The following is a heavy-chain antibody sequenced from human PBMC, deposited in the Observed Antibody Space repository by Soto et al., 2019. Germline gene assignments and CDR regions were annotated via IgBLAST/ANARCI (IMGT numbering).Heavy chain of an antibody. V-gene: IGHV4-4*02. CDR3: ARERWGSGSYYIDH. D-gene: IGHD3-10*01. J-gene: IGHJ4*02. Sequence: QVQLQESGPGLVKPSGTLSLTCAVSGGSISSSNWWSWVRQPPGKGLEWIGEIYHSGSTNYNPSLQRRVTISVDKSKNQFSLKLSSVTAADTAVYYCARERWGSGSYYIDHWGQGTLVTVSS. CDR1: GGSISSSNW. CDR2: IYHSGST.